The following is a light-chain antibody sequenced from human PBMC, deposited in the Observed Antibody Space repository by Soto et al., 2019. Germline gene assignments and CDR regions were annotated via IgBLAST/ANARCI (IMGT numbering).Light chain of an antibody. CDR3: QQYNNWPPLT. J-gene: IGKJ4*01. CDR1: QSVSSN. V-gene: IGKV3-15*01. CDR2: GAS. Sequence: EIVMTQSPATLSVSPGERATLSCRASQSVSSNLAGYQQKPGQAPSLLIYGASTRATGIPARFSGSGSATEFTLTISSLQSEDFAVYYCQQYNNWPPLTFGGGTKVEIK.